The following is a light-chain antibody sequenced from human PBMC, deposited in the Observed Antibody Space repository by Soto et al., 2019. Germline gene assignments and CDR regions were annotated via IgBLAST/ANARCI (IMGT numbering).Light chain of an antibody. V-gene: IGKV4-1*01. CDR3: QQYYRTPFT. CDR1: QSVLYTSNNQNY. Sequence: DIVMTQSPESLPVSLGERATINCKSSQSVLYTSNNQNYLAWYQQKPGQPPKLLFYWASTRESGVPARFSGSGSGIDFTLTISSLGAEDVAVYYCQQYYRTPFTFGPGTKVDIK. CDR2: WAS. J-gene: IGKJ3*01.